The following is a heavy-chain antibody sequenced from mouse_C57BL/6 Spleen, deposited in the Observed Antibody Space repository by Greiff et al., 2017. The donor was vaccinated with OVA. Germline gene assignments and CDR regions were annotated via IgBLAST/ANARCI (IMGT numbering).Heavy chain of an antibody. V-gene: IGHV5-12*01. J-gene: IGHJ2*01. CDR2: ISNGGGST. D-gene: IGHD2-14*01. CDR1: GFTFSDYY. Sequence: EVKLMESGGGLVKPGGSLKISCEASGFTFSDYYMYWVRQTPEKRLEWVAYISNGGGSTYYQDTVKGRSTISRDNAKNTLYLQMSRLNSEDTAMYYCARHDNRGDYWGQGTTLTVSA. CDR3: ARHDNRGDY.